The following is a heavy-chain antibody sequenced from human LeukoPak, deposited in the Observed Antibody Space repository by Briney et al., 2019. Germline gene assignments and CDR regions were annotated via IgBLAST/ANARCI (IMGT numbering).Heavy chain of an antibody. V-gene: IGHV4-61*02. CDR3: AREFSACGSGSYYNVYYYYYYMDV. J-gene: IGHJ6*03. D-gene: IGHD3-10*01. CDR2: IYTSGST. CDR1: GGSISSGSYY. Sequence: SQTLSLTCTVSGGSISSGSYYWSWIRQPAGKGLEWIGRIYTSGSTNYNPSLKSRVTISVDTSKNQFSLKLSSVTAADTAVYYCAREFSACGSGSYYNVYYYYYYMDVWGKGTTVTVSS.